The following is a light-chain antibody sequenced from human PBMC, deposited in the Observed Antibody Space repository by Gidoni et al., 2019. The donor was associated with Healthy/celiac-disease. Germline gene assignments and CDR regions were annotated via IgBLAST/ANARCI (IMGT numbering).Light chain of an antibody. CDR2: DAS. V-gene: IGKV1-13*02. CDR3: QQFNSYPIX. J-gene: IGKJ5*01. CDR1: QGISSA. Sequence: AIQLTQSPSSLSASVGDRVTITCRASQGISSALAWYQQKPGKAPKLLIYDASSLESGVPSRFSGSGSGTDFTLTISSLQPEDFATYYCQQFNSYPIXFXQGTRLEIK.